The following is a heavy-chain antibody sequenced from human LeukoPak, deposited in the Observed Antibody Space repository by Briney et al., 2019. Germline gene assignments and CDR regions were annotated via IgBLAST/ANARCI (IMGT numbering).Heavy chain of an antibody. V-gene: IGHV4-59*01. CDR2: IYYSGST. Sequence: SETLSLTCTVSGGSISSYYWSWIRQPPGKGLEWIGYIYYSGSTNYNPSLKSRVTISVDTSKNQFSLKLSSVTTADTAVYYCARAGGVKTVALDLDYWGQGTLVTVSS. D-gene: IGHD6-19*01. J-gene: IGHJ4*02. CDR1: GGSISSYY. CDR3: ARAGGVKTVALDLDY.